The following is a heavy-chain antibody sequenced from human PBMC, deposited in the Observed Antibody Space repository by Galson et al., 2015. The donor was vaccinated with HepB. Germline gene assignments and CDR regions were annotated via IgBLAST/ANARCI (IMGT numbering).Heavy chain of an antibody. CDR2: ISYDGSNK. CDR3: ARGFQGYYYDSSGYYSEIDY. D-gene: IGHD3-22*01. Sequence: QAPGKGLEWVAVISYDGSNKYYADSVKGRFTISRDNSKNTLYLQMNSLRAEDTAVYYCARGFQGYYYDSSGYYSEIDYWGQGTLVTVSS. V-gene: IGHV3-30-3*01. J-gene: IGHJ4*02.